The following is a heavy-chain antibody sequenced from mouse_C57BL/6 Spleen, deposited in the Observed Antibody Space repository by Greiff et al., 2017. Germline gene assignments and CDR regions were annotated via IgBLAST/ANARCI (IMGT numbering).Heavy chain of an antibody. CDR1: GFTFSSYA. J-gene: IGHJ4*01. Sequence: EVMLVESGGGLVKPGGSLKLSCTASGFTFSSYAMSWVRQTPEKRLEWVATISDGGSYTYYPDNVKGRFTISRDNAKNNLYLQMSQLKSEETAMYYCARVAVVDAMDYWGQGTSVTVSS. CDR3: ARVAVVDAMDY. V-gene: IGHV5-4*03. CDR2: ISDGGSYT. D-gene: IGHD1-1*01.